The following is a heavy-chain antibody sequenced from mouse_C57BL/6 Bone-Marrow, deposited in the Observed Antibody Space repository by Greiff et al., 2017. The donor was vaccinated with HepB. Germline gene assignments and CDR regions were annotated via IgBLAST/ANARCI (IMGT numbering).Heavy chain of an antibody. CDR2: FYPGSGSI. J-gene: IGHJ2*01. CDR3: ARHEGYYYGSRYYFDY. D-gene: IGHD1-1*01. Sequence: VQLQQSGAELVEPGASVKLSCKASGYTFTEYTIHWVKQRSGQGLEWIGWFYPGSGSIKYNEKFKDKATLTADKSSSTVYMELSRLTSEDSAVYFCARHEGYYYGSRYYFDYWGQGTTLTVSS. CDR1: GYTFTEYT. V-gene: IGHV1-62-2*01.